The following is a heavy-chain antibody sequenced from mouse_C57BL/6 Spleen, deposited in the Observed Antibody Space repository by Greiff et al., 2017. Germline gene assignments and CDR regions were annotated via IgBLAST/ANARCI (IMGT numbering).Heavy chain of an antibody. CDR3: ARLEGYDGDWYFDV. CDR2: IYPGGGYT. Sequence: VKLVESGAELVRPGTSVKMSCKASGYNFTNYWIGWAKQRPGHGLEWIGDIYPGGGYTNYNEKFKGKATLTADKSSSTAYMQFSSLTSEDSAIYYCARLEGYDGDWYFDVWGTGTTVTVSS. CDR1: GYNFTNYW. V-gene: IGHV1-63*01. D-gene: IGHD2-2*01. J-gene: IGHJ1*03.